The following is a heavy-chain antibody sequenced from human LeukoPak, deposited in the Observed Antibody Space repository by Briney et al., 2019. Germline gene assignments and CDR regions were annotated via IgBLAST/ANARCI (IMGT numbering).Heavy chain of an antibody. D-gene: IGHD5-12*01. CDR1: GFTFSSYS. CDR2: ISSSSSTI. CDR3: ARDPDIVATISGGDY. Sequence: GGSLRLSCAASGFTFSSYSMNWVRQAPGKRLEWVSYISSSSSTIYYADSVKGRFTISRDNAKNSLYLQMNSLRAEDTAVYYCARDPDIVATISGGDYWGQGTLVTVSS. V-gene: IGHV3-48*01. J-gene: IGHJ4*02.